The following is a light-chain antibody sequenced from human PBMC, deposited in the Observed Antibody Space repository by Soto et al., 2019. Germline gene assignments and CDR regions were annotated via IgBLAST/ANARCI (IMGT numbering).Light chain of an antibody. CDR3: RQYDSEST. J-gene: IGKJ1*01. CDR1: QTISNW. CDR2: DAS. V-gene: IGKV1-5*01. Sequence: DIQMTQSPATLSASIGDRVTITCRASQTISNWLAWYQQKPGKAPKVLIHDASRLESGVPSRFSGSGSGTEFTLTINNLQPDDFAIYYCRQYDSESTFGQGTKVDI.